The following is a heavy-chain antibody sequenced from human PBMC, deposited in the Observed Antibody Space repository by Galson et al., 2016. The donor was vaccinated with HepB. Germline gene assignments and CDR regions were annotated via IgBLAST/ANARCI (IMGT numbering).Heavy chain of an antibody. D-gene: IGHD3-10*01. CDR1: GFTFTSYA. Sequence: SLRLSCAASGFTFTSYAMNWVRQAPGKGLEWVSMISGSGDSTYYADSVKGRFTISRDNSKNTLYLQMNSLRAEDTAVYYCANNARYRYGSGTYYTFLLDYWGQGTLVTVST. CDR2: ISGSGDST. J-gene: IGHJ4*02. V-gene: IGHV3-23*01. CDR3: ANNARYRYGSGTYYTFLLDY.